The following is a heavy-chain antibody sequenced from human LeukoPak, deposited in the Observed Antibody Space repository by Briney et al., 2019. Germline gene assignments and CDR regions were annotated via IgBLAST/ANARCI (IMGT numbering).Heavy chain of an antibody. Sequence: SETLSLTCTVSGGSISSSSYYWGWIRQPPGKGLEWIGSIYYSGSTYYNPSLKSRVTISVDTSKNQFSLKLSSVTAADTAVYYCARVFKAHYSGSFVRAFDIWGQGTMVTVSS. CDR2: IYYSGST. CDR1: GGSISSSSYY. D-gene: IGHD6-13*01. J-gene: IGHJ3*02. V-gene: IGHV4-39*07. CDR3: ARVFKAHYSGSFVRAFDI.